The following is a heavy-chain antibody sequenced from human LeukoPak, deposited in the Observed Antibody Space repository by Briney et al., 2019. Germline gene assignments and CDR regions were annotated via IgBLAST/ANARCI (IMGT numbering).Heavy chain of an antibody. CDR2: ISYDGSNK. D-gene: IGHD6-13*01. J-gene: IGHJ4*02. V-gene: IGHV3-30*18. CDR1: GFTFSSYS. CDR3: AKDPRRYSRTGGYFDY. Sequence: GSLRLSCAASGFTFSSYSMNWVRQAPGKGLEWVSFISYDGSNKYYADSVKGRFTISRDNSKNTLYLQMISLRTEDTAVYYCAKDPRRYSRTGGYFDYWGQGTLVTVSS.